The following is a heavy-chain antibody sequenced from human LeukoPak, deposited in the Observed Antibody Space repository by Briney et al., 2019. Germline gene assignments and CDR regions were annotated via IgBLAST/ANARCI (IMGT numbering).Heavy chain of an antibody. CDR2: ISDDSYYM. CDR3: AKDFLSGTVVTLFDS. CDR1: GFTFSDYG. Sequence: PGGSLRLSCAASGFTFSDYGMSWVRQSPGKGLEWLSTISDDSYYMYYRDSVKGRFTVSRDNSKNTLYLQMNSLRAEDTAVYYCAKDFLSGTVVTLFDSWGQGTLVTVSS. D-gene: IGHD4-23*01. J-gene: IGHJ4*02. V-gene: IGHV3-23*01.